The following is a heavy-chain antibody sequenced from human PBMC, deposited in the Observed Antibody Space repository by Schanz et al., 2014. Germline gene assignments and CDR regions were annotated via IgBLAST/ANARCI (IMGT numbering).Heavy chain of an antibody. D-gene: IGHD2-8*02. CDR3: AKSLESCPGGRCSRGYFDY. J-gene: IGHJ4*02. Sequence: EVQLLESGGGLVQPWGSLRLSCASSGFSFTTYAMSWVRQAPGKGLEWVSSISSGGGSTYYADSVKGRFTISRDNSKNTLYLQMKSLRAEDTAVYYCAKSLESCPGGRCSRGYFDYWGEGTLVTVSS. CDR1: GFSFTTYA. CDR2: ISSGGGST. V-gene: IGHV3-23*01.